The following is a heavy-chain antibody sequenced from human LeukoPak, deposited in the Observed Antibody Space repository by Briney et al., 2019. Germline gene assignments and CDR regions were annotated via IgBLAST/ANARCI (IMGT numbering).Heavy chain of an antibody. CDR1: GFTFSNSG. J-gene: IGHJ4*02. Sequence: GGSLRLSCAASGFTFSNSGMHWVRQAPGKGLEWVAVISYDGGNKYYVDSVKGRFTISRDNSKNTLYLQMNSLRAEDTAVYYCARDGIVGASDYWGQGTLVTVSS. D-gene: IGHD1-26*01. CDR2: ISYDGGNK. CDR3: ARDGIVGASDY. V-gene: IGHV3-30*03.